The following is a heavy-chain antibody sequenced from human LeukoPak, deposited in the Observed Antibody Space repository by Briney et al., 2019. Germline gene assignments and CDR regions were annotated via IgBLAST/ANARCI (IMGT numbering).Heavy chain of an antibody. J-gene: IGHJ3*02. V-gene: IGHV3-74*01. D-gene: IGHD1-26*01. CDR2: INSDGSST. CDR1: GFTFSSYW. Sequence: GSLRLSCAASGFTFSSYWMHWVRQAPGKGLVWVSRINSDGSSTTYADSVKGRFTFSRGNAENTLYLQMNSLRAEDTAVYYCARDGGSGSYGAFDIWGQGTKVTVSS. CDR3: ARDGGSGSYGAFDI.